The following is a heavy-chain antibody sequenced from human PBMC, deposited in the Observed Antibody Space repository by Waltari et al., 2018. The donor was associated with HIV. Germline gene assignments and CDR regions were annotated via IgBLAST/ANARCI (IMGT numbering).Heavy chain of an antibody. CDR1: GFTFSSYA. Sequence: QVQLVEAGGGGVQPGGSLRLSCAAAGFTFSSYAMHWVRQAPGKGLEWVAVISYDGSNKYYADSVKGRFTISRDNSKNTLYLQMNSLRAEDTAVYYCARDRGGSYDAFDIWGQGTMVTVSS. D-gene: IGHD1-26*01. V-gene: IGHV3-30*04. J-gene: IGHJ3*02. CDR3: ARDRGGSYDAFDI. CDR2: ISYDGSNK.